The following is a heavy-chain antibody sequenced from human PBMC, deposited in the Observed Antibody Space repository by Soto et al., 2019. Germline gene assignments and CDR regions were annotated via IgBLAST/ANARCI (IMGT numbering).Heavy chain of an antibody. V-gene: IGHV3-23*01. CDR3: ARLPYSYVSLYFFDF. Sequence: GGSLRLSCAASGFTFSNYAGSWVRQSPGRGLEWVASISDRGGSTKYADSVNGRFTISRDNSRNTLFLQMDTLRAEDTAVYYCARLPYSYVSLYFFDFWGQGTLVTVSS. D-gene: IGHD5-18*01. CDR1: GFTFSNYA. CDR2: ISDRGGST. J-gene: IGHJ4*02.